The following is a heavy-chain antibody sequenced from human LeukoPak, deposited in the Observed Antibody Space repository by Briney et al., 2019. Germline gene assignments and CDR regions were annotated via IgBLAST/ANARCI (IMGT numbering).Heavy chain of an antibody. V-gene: IGHV3-9*03. D-gene: IGHD3-22*01. J-gene: IGHJ4*02. CDR1: GFTFDDYA. CDR3: AKSGTSGYAFDY. CDR2: ISWNSGSI. Sequence: GRSLRLPRAASGFTFDDYAMHWVRQAPGKGLEWVSGISWNSGSIGYADSVKGRFTIPRDDAKNSLYLQMNSLGAEDMALYYCAKSGTSGYAFDYWGQGTLVTVSS.